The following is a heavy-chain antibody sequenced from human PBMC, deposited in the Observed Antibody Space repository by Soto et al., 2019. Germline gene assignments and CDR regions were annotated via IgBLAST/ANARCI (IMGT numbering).Heavy chain of an antibody. D-gene: IGHD2-21*01. J-gene: IGHJ4*02. V-gene: IGHV1-46*01. Sequence: VSVKVSCKASGYTLTSYYMHWVRQAPGQGLEWMGIINPSGGSTNYAQKFQGRVTIIADESTGTTYMELTSLRSEDTAVYYCARAPILVGETTYENYFDYWGQGTLVTVSS. CDR3: ARAPILVGETTYENYFDY. CDR1: GYTLTSYY. CDR2: INPSGGST.